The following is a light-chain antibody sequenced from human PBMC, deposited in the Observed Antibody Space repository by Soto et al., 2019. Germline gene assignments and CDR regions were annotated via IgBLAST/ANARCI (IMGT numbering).Light chain of an antibody. J-gene: IGLJ1*01. CDR2: EVT. CDR1: SSDAVDYNY. V-gene: IGLV2-14*01. CDR3: TSFTTINTLV. Sequence: QSALTQPASVSGSPGQSITISCTGPSSDAVDYNYVSWYQQHPGEAPRLLIHEVTNRPSGVSNRFSGSKSGNMASLTISGLQAEDEADYYCTSFTTINTLVFGDGTKVTVL.